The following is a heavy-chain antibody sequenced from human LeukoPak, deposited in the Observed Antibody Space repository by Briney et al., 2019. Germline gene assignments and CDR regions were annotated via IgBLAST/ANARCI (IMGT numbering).Heavy chain of an antibody. J-gene: IGHJ4*02. CDR2: ISSSSSYI. CDR3: ARDRARSYYYDSSGYYSPFDY. V-gene: IGHV3-21*01. D-gene: IGHD3-22*01. CDR1: GFTFSSHS. Sequence: GGSLRLSCAASGFTFSSHSMNWVRQAPGKGLEWVSSISSSSSYIYYADSVKGRFNISRDNARNSLSLQMNSPRAEDTAVYYCARDRARSYYYDSSGYYSPFDYWGQGTLVTVSS.